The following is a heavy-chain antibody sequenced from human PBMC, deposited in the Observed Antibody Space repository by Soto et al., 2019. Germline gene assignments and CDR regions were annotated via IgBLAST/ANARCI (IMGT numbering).Heavy chain of an antibody. CDR3: TRVSRGDWVDY. CDR1: HFSFSTSW. CDR2: INPDGSAK. V-gene: IGHV3-7*03. J-gene: IGHJ4*02. D-gene: IGHD2-21*01. Sequence: GGSLRLSCAASHFSFSTSWMNWIRQAPGKGLEWVANINPDGSAKYYVDSLKGRFTISRDNAKNSLDLQMNSLRAEDTAVYFCTRVSRGDWVDYWGGGGLVTVSS.